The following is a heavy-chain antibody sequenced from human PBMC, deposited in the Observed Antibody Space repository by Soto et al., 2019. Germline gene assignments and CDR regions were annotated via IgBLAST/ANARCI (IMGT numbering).Heavy chain of an antibody. CDR2: IVVGSGNT. V-gene: IGHV1-58*01. CDR3: AAITGTTFIFDY. CDR1: GFTFTSSA. D-gene: IGHD1-20*01. Sequence: GASVKVSCKASGFTFTSSAVQWMRQARGQRLEWIGWIVVGSGNTNYAQKFQERVTITRDMSTSTAYMELSSLRSEDTAVYYCAAITGTTFIFDYWGQGTMVTVSS. J-gene: IGHJ4*02.